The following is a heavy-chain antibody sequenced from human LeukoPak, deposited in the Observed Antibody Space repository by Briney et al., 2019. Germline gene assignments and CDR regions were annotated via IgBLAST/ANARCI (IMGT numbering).Heavy chain of an antibody. CDR1: GGTFSSYA. CDR2: IIPIFGTA. J-gene: IGHJ4*02. CDR3: VRDYDISGPQKNFFDY. D-gene: IGHD3-22*01. V-gene: IGHV1-69*06. Sequence: GASVKVSCKASGGTFSSYAISWVRQAPGQGLEWMGGIIPIFGTANYAQKFQGRVTITADKSTGTAYMELSSLRSEDTAVYYYVRDYDISGPQKNFFDYWGQGTLVTVSS.